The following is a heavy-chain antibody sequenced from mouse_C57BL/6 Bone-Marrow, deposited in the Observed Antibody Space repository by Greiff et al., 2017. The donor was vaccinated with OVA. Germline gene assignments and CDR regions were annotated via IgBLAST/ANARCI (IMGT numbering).Heavy chain of an antibody. CDR1: GYTFTSYD. D-gene: IGHD1-1*01. CDR2: IYPRDGST. J-gene: IGHJ1*03. CDR3: ARGYYGSSFYWYFDV. V-gene: IGHV1-85*01. Sequence: QVQLQESGPELVKPGASVKLSCKASGYTFTSYDINWVKQRPGQGLEWIGWIYPRDGSTKYNEKFKGKATLPVDTSSSTAYMELHSLTSEDSAVYFCARGYYGSSFYWYFDVWGTGTTVTVSS.